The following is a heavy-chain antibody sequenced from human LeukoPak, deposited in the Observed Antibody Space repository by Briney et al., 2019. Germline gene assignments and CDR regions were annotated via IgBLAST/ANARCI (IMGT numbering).Heavy chain of an antibody. CDR1: GGSITTYY. CDR2: IYTRGST. Sequence: PSETLSLTCTVSGGSITTYYWSWLRQPAGKGLEWLGRIYTRGSTNYNPSLKSRVTMSVDTSKNQFSLKLSSVTAADTAVYYCAGEGHYYDSTGYYYGGEDYWGQGTLVTVSS. CDR3: AGEGHYYDSTGYYYGGEDY. V-gene: IGHV4-4*07. D-gene: IGHD3-22*01. J-gene: IGHJ4*02.